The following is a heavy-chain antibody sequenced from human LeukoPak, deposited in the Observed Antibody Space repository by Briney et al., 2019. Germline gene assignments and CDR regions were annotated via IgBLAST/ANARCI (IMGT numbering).Heavy chain of an antibody. V-gene: IGHV3-23*01. CDR1: GFTFSSYA. CDR3: AKDIEVIKACFDY. J-gene: IGHJ4*02. CDR2: ISGSGGST. Sequence: GGSLRLSCAACGFTFSSYAMSWVRQAPGKGLEWVSAISGSGGSTYYADSVKGRFTISRDNSKNTLYLQMNSLRTEDTAVYYCAKDIEVIKACFDYWGQGTLVTVSS. D-gene: IGHD3-22*01.